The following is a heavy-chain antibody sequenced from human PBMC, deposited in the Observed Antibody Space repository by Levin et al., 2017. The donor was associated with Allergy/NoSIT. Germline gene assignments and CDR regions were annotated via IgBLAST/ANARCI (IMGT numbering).Heavy chain of an antibody. V-gene: IGHV3-30*18. CDR3: AKLPPSYYDSSGYYLRDAFDI. J-gene: IGHJ3*02. CDR2: ISYDGSNK. Sequence: PGGSLRLSCAASGFTFSSYGMHWVRQAPGKGLEWVAVISYDGSNKYYADSVKGRFTISRDNSKNTLYLQMNSLRAEDTAVYYCAKLPPSYYDSSGYYLRDAFDIWGQGTMVTVSS. D-gene: IGHD3-22*01. CDR1: GFTFSSYG.